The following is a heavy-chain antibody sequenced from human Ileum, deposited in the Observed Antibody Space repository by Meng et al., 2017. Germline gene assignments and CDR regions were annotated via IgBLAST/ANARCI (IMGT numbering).Heavy chain of an antibody. V-gene: IGHV4-4*02. CDR2: IHHSGST. D-gene: IGHD1-26*01. CDR3: AREWSGSYRHFDY. Sequence: HVQLQEAGPRLVTPSGTLSLTCAVSGGSISTSDWWSWVRQPPGKGLEWIGEIHHSGSTNYNPSLKSRVTISVDKSKNQFSLKLNSVTAADTAVYYCAREWSGSYRHFDYWGQGTLVTVSS. J-gene: IGHJ4*02. CDR1: GGSISTSDW.